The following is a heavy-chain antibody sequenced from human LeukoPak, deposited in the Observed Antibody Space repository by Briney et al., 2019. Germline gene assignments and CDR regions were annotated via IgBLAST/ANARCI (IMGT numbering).Heavy chain of an antibody. Sequence: GASVTVSCKASGGTFSSYAISWVRQAPGQGLEWMGGIIPIFGTANYAQKFQGRVTMTTDTSTSTAYMELRSLRSDDTAVYYCARSHYYDSSGYYLFDYWGQGTLVTVSS. V-gene: IGHV1-69*05. CDR2: IIPIFGTA. CDR3: ARSHYYDSSGYYLFDY. D-gene: IGHD3-22*01. CDR1: GGTFSSYA. J-gene: IGHJ4*02.